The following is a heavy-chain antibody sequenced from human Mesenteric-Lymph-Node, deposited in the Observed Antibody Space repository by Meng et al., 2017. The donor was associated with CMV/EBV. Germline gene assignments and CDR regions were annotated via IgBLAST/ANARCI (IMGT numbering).Heavy chain of an antibody. CDR1: GFTFSNYA. CDR2: ISGSGINT. CDR3: ARARRYSSSPRPYYYYYYGMDV. J-gene: IGHJ6*02. V-gene: IGHV3-23*01. D-gene: IGHD6-6*01. Sequence: GESLKISCAASGFTFSNYAMSWVRQAPGKGLQWVSAISGSGINTYYADSVKGRFTISRDNSKNTLYLQMNSLRAEDTAVYYCARARRYSSSPRPYYYYYYGMDVWGQGTTVTVSS.